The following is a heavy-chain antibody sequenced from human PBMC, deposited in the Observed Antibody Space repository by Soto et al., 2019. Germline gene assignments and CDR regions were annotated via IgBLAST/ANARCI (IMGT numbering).Heavy chain of an antibody. J-gene: IGHJ4*02. D-gene: IGHD3-16*01. CDR1: GFSLSTSGVG. V-gene: IGHV2-5*02. Sequence: SGPTLVNPTQTLTLTCTFSGFSLSTSGVGVGWIRQPPGKALEWLALIYWDDDKRYSPSLKSRLTITKDTSKNQVVLTMTNMDPVDTATYYCAHSTPTVDSTTMITSDYFDYWGQGTLVTVSS. CDR2: IYWDDDK. CDR3: AHSTPTVDSTTMITSDYFDY.